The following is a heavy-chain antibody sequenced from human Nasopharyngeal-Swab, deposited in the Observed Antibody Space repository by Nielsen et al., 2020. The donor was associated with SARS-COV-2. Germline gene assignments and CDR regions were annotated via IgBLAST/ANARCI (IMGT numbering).Heavy chain of an antibody. CDR2: IIPIFGTA. CDR3: ARPYYYDSSGYLVAFDS. CDR1: GGTFSSYA. V-gene: IGHV1-69*13. J-gene: IGHJ3*02. D-gene: IGHD3-22*01. Sequence: SVTVSCKASGGTFSSYAISWVRQAPGQGLEWMGGIIPIFGTANYAQKFQGRVTITADESTSTAYMELSSLRSEDTAVYYCARPYYYDSSGYLVAFDSWGQGTMVTVSS.